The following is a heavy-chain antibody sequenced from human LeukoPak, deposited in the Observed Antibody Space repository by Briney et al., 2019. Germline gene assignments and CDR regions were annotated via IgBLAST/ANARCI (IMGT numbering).Heavy chain of an antibody. Sequence: GGSLRLSCAASGFTFSDYYMSWIRQAPGKGLEWLSYISSSGNTIFYADSVRGRFTISGDNAMNSLYLQMNSLRAEDTAVYYCASRRTVTSTDPHTFDIWGQGTMVTVSS. V-gene: IGHV3-11*01. CDR1: GFTFSDYY. D-gene: IGHD4-17*01. CDR2: ISSSGNTI. CDR3: ASRRTVTSTDPHTFDI. J-gene: IGHJ3*02.